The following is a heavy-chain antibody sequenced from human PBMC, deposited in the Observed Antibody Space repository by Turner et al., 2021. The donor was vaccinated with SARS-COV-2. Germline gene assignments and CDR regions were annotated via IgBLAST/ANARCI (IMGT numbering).Heavy chain of an antibody. D-gene: IGHD6-13*01. Sequence: EVQLVESGGGLVKPGGSLRVSCAASGFTFSSYGMNWVRQAPGKGLEWVSSISSSSSYIYYADSLKGRFTISRNNAKNSLYLQMNSLRAEDTAVYYCARLHTSSWYFDYWGQGTLVTVSS. CDR1: GFTFSSYG. V-gene: IGHV3-21*04. J-gene: IGHJ4*02. CDR2: ISSSSSYI. CDR3: ARLHTSSWYFDY.